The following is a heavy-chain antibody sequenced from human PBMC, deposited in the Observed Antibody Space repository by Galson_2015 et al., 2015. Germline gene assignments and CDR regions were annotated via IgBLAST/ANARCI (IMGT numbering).Heavy chain of an antibody. J-gene: IGHJ6*03. CDR2: IYYSGST. Sequence: CTVSGGSISSGGYYWSWIRQHPETGLEWIGYIYYSGSTYYNPSLKSRVTISVDTSKNQFSLKLSSVTAADTAVYYCARDSQGSGWPDYYYYYMDVWGKGTTVTVSS. D-gene: IGHD6-19*01. CDR1: GGSISSGGYY. CDR3: ARDSQGSGWPDYYYYYMDV. V-gene: IGHV4-31*03.